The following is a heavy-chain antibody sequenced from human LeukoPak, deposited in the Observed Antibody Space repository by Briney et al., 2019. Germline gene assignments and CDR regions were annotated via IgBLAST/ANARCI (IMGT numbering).Heavy chain of an antibody. Sequence: SGTLSLTCAVSGGSISSSSYYWGWIRQPPGKGLEWIGSIYYSGSTYYNPSLKSRVTISVDTSKNQFSLKLSSVTAADTAVYYCAARAVSIVGATVDWGQGTLVTVSS. CDR3: AARAVSIVGATVD. CDR2: IYYSGST. CDR1: GGSISSSSYY. J-gene: IGHJ4*02. D-gene: IGHD1-26*01. V-gene: IGHV4-39*01.